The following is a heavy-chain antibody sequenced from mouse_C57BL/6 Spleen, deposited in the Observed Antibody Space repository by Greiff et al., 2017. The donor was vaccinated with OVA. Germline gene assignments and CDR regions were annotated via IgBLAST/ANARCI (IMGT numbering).Heavy chain of an antibody. D-gene: IGHD1-1*01. CDR3: ARSIPYYYGSSYWSFDV. CDR2: INPNNGGT. V-gene: IGHV1-26*01. J-gene: IGHJ1*03. Sequence: EVQLQQSGPELVKPGASVKISCKASGYTFTDYYMNWVKQSHGKSLEWIGDINPNNGGTSYNQQFKGKATLTVDKSSSTAYMELRSLTSADSAVYYCARSIPYYYGSSYWSFDVWGTGTTVTVSS. CDR1: GYTFTDYY.